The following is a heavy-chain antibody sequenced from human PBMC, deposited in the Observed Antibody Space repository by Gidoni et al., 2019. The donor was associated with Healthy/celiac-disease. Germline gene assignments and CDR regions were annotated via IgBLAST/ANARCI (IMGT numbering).Heavy chain of an antibody. CDR3: ARDPSTVTTGDAFDI. J-gene: IGHJ3*02. CDR1: GYTFTSYH. D-gene: IGHD4-17*01. Sequence: QVQLVQSGAEVKKPGASVKVSCKASGYTFTSYHMHWVRQAPGQGLEWMGIINPSGGSTSYAQKFQGRVTMTRDTSTSTVYMELSSLRSEDTAVYYCARDPSTVTTGDAFDIWGQGTMVTVSS. V-gene: IGHV1-46*01. CDR2: INPSGGST.